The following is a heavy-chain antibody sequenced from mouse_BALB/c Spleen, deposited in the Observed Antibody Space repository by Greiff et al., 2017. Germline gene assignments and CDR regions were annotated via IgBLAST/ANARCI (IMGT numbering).Heavy chain of an antibody. CDR1: GFTFSNYW. V-gene: IGHV6-6*02. CDR3: TRRGYYAIFDY. J-gene: IGHJ2*01. CDR2: ISLKSNNYAT. Sequence: EVQLVESGGGLVQPGGSMKLSCVASGFTFSNYWMTWVRQSPEKGLEWVAEISLKSNNYATHYAESVKGRFTISRDDSKSSVYLQMNNLRAEDTGIYYSTRRGYYAIFDYWGQGTTLTVSS. D-gene: IGHD2-3*01.